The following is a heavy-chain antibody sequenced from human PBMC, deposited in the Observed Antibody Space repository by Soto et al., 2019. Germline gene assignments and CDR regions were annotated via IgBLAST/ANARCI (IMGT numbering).Heavy chain of an antibody. J-gene: IGHJ4*02. D-gene: IGHD2-2*01. CDR1: GFNFDNSY. V-gene: IGHV3-53*01. CDR2: LYRGGQT. CDR3: SKNNVAPAFVGFEY. Sequence: VQLVESGGGLVQPGGSLRLSCAVSGFNFDNSYMSWVRQAPGKGLEWVSILYRGGQTYYTESVRGRFTISRDISKNTLDLQMNRLTADDTAVYYCSKNNVAPAFVGFEYWGQGTLVTVSS.